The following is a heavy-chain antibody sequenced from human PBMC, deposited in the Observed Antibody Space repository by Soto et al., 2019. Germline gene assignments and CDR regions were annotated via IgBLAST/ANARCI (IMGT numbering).Heavy chain of an antibody. V-gene: IGHV4-34*12. D-gene: IGHD3-10*01. CDR3: ARAVSLWFGGLSSPSAFDI. J-gene: IGHJ3*02. CDR2: IIHSGST. Sequence: SETLSLTCAVYGGSFSGYYWTWIRQPPGKGLEWIGQIIHSGSTNYNPSLKSRVTISVDTSKNQFSLKLSSVTAADTAVYYCARAVSLWFGGLSSPSAFDIWGQGTMVTVS. CDR1: GGSFSGYY.